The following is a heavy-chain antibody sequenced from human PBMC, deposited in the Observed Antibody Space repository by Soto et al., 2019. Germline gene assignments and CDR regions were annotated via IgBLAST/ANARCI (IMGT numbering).Heavy chain of an antibody. J-gene: IGHJ5*02. CDR3: AKDLLHNTVTTCGS. CDR1: GFTFSSYG. CDR2: ISYHGNDK. V-gene: IGHV3-30*18. D-gene: IGHD4-17*01. Sequence: QVQVVESGGGVVQPGRSLRLSCAASGFTFSSYGMHWVRQATGKGLEWVAVISYHGNDKYYADSVKGRFTISRDNFKSTLYLHMSSLRAEDAAISFCAKDLLHNTVTTCGSWGQGTLVTVSS.